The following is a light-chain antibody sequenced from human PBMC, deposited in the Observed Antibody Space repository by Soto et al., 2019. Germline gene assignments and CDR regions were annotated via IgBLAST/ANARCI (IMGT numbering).Light chain of an antibody. CDR2: GAS. Sequence: IVLTQTPGIPSLSPAERTTLSCMPSQTVSNNYLAWYQHKLGQTPRVLIYGASSRAPGTPDRFSGSWSGTDFTLTITILEPEDFAFYYCQQYGSSPWTFGQGTKVDIK. J-gene: IGKJ1*01. V-gene: IGKV3-20*01. CDR3: QQYGSSPWT. CDR1: QTVSNNY.